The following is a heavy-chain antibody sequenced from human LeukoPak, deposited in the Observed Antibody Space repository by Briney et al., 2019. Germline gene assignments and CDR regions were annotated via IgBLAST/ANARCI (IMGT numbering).Heavy chain of an antibody. CDR1: GYSFANYW. V-gene: IGHV5-51*01. J-gene: IGHJ4*02. Sequence: GESLKISCKGSGYSFANYWIGWVRQMPGKGLEWMGIIYPGDSDTRYSPSFQGQVTISADKSINTAYLQWSSLKASDTAMYYCARHEGYFDSSDYYWGQGSPVTVSS. CDR3: ARHEGYFDSSDYY. CDR2: IYPGDSDT. D-gene: IGHD3-22*01.